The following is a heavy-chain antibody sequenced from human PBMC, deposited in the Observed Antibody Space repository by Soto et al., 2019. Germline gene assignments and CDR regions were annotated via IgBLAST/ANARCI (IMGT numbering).Heavy chain of an antibody. Sequence: GGSVRLSCAASGVTFSSYDMHWVRQAPGKGLEWVAVTSYDGSNKYYADSVKGRFTISRDNSKNTLYLQMNSLRAEDTAVYYCARDARSGYLGKPRYLFDPWGQGTLVTVSA. V-gene: IGHV3-30-3*01. D-gene: IGHD3-3*01. J-gene: IGHJ5*02. CDR3: ARDARSGYLGKPRYLFDP. CDR1: GVTFSSYD. CDR2: TSYDGSNK.